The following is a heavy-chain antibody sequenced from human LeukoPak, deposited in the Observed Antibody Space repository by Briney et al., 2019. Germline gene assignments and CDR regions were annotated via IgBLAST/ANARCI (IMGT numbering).Heavy chain of an antibody. CDR2: IYPGDSDT. CDR1: GYSFTSYW. Sequence: GESLKISCKGSGYSFTSYWIGWVRQMPGKGLEWMGIIYPGDSDTRYSPFFQGQVTISADKSISTAYLQWSSLKASDTAMYYCARLYGSGSYYNGVDYWGQGTLVTVSS. D-gene: IGHD3-10*01. J-gene: IGHJ4*02. V-gene: IGHV5-51*01. CDR3: ARLYGSGSYYNGVDY.